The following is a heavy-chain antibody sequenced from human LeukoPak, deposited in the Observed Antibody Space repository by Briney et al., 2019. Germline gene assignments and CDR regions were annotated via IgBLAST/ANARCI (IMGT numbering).Heavy chain of an antibody. CDR3: VKDLRSDFMGVLSRYLSY. CDR1: GFTFSSFA. CDR2: ISRNGGST. Sequence: GGSLRLSCSASGFTFSSFAMHWVRQAPGKGLEYVAAISRNGGSTYYADSVKGRFTISRDNSKSTLYLQMSSLRAEDTAVYLCVKDLRSDFMGVLSRYLSYWGQGTLSPSPQ. J-gene: IGHJ4*02. D-gene: IGHD2/OR15-2a*01. V-gene: IGHV3-64D*09.